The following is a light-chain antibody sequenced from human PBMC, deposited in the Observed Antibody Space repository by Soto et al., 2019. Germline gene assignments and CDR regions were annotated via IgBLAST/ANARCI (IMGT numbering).Light chain of an antibody. CDR2: AAS. J-gene: IGKJ1*01. V-gene: IGKV1-39*01. Sequence: DIQMTQSPSSLSASVGDRVTITCRASQSISSYLNWYQQKPGKAPKLLIYAASSLQSGVPSRFSGSGSGTDFTLTISSLQPEDFATYYGQQSYRTPGTFGQGTKVEIK. CDR1: QSISSY. CDR3: QQSYRTPGT.